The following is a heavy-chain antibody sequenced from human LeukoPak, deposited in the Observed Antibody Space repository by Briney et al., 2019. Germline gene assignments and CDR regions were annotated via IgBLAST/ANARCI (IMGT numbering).Heavy chain of an antibody. CDR1: GFTFSNYG. D-gene: IGHD6-13*01. CDR2: INSDGSST. Sequence: GGSLRLSCAASGFTFSNYGMHWVRQAPGKGLVWLSRINSDGSSTSYADSVKGRFTISRDNAKNTLYVQMNSLRDEDTAVYYCVRQYRVAAPADYWGQGTLVTVSS. CDR3: VRQYRVAAPADY. J-gene: IGHJ4*02. V-gene: IGHV3-74*01.